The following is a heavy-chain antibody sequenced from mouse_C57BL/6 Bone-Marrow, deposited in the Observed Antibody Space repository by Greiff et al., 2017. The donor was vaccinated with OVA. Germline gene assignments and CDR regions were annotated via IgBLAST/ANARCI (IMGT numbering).Heavy chain of an antibody. V-gene: IGHV1-19*01. Sequence: EVQLQQSGPVLVKPGASVKMSCKASGYTFTDYYMNWVKQSHGKSLEWIGVINPYNGGTSYNQKFKGKATLTVDKSSSTAYMELNSLTSEDSAVYDGARETVVGGDWFADWGQGTLVTVSA. CDR3: ARETVVGGDWFAD. D-gene: IGHD1-1*01. CDR1: GYTFTDYY. CDR2: INPYNGGT. J-gene: IGHJ3*01.